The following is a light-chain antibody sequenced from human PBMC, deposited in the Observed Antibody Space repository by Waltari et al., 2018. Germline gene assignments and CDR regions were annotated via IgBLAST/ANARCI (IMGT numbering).Light chain of an antibody. CDR2: GAS. CDR1: QSVANY. V-gene: IGKV3-11*01. Sequence: VILTQSPATLSLSPGERATLSCRASQSVANYLAWYQQKPGQAPRLLIYGASNRATGIPDRFSGTGSGTEFTLTISSLEPEDFAVYYCQKYSTSPLTFGGGTKVEIK. CDR3: QKYSTSPLT. J-gene: IGKJ4*01.